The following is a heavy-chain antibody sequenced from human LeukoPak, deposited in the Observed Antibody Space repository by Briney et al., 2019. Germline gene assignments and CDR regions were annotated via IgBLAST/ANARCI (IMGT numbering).Heavy chain of an antibody. CDR3: ARVRELGISYYFDS. CDR2: ISVYNGNT. J-gene: IGHJ4*02. D-gene: IGHD7-27*01. V-gene: IGHV1-18*01. CDR1: GYSFTSFA. Sequence: ASVKVSCKASGYSFTSFAISWVRQAPGQGLEWMGWISVYNGNTNSAQKFQGRVTMTTDTSTRTAYMELRSLRSDDTAAYYCARVRELGISYYFDSWGQGTLLTVSS.